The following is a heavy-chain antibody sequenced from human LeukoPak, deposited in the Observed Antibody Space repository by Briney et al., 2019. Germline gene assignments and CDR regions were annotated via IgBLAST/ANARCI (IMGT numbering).Heavy chain of an antibody. Sequence: GSLRLSCAASGFSFSTHAMSWVRQAPGKGLEWVSSISSSSSYIYYADSVKGRFTISRDNAKNSLYLQMNSLRAEDTAVYYCARDRGDYDFWSGYFPNNWFDPWGQGTLVTVSS. D-gene: IGHD3-3*01. V-gene: IGHV3-21*01. J-gene: IGHJ5*02. CDR3: ARDRGDYDFWSGYFPNNWFDP. CDR1: GFSFSTHA. CDR2: ISSSSSYI.